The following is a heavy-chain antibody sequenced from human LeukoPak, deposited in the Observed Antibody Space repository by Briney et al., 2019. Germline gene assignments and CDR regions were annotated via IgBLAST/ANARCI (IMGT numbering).Heavy chain of an antibody. CDR2: ISSSGSTI. V-gene: IGHV3-48*03. Sequence: GGSLRLSCAASGFTFSSYEMNWVRQAPGKGLEWVSYISSSGSTIYYADSVKGRFTISRDNAKNSLYLQMNSLRAEDTAVYYCAKRHLYGSGAYYYYMDVWGKGTTVTISS. J-gene: IGHJ6*03. D-gene: IGHD3-10*01. CDR1: GFTFSSYE. CDR3: AKRHLYGSGAYYYYMDV.